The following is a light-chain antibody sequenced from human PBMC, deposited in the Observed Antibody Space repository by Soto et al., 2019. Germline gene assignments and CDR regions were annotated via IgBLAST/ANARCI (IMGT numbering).Light chain of an antibody. CDR2: AAS. V-gene: IGKV3-20*01. J-gene: IGKJ1*01. CDR3: QQFGDAPLWA. CDR1: QSVGSGH. Sequence: EIVLTQSPGTLSLSPGERATLSCRASQSVGSGHLAWYQQKPGQTPRLIINAASTRATGIPDRFSGSGSVTDFALTISRLEPEDFAVYYCQQFGDAPLWAFGQGTEVEIK.